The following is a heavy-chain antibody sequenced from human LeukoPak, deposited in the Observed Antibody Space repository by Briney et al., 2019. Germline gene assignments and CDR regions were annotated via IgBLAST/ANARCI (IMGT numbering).Heavy chain of an antibody. Sequence: GGSLRLSCAASGFTFSSYSMNWVRQAPGKGLEWVSYISSSSSTIYYADSVKGRFTISRDNAKNSLYLQMNSLRAEDTAVYYCARDRGDSAFDIWGQGTMVTVSS. V-gene: IGHV3-48*04. D-gene: IGHD5-24*01. CDR2: ISSSSSTI. CDR3: ARDRGDSAFDI. CDR1: GFTFSSYS. J-gene: IGHJ3*02.